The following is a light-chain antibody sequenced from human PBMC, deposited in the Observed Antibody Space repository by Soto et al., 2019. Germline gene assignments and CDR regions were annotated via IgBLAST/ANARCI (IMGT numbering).Light chain of an antibody. CDR2: DAS. CDR1: RSLTTN. CDR3: QQYDDWPPT. Sequence: EVVMTQSPGTLSVSPGGRATLSCRASRSLTTNLAWYQKKPGQAPRLLIHDASTRATGIPARFSGSGSGTEFTLTISSLQSEDFAVYYCQQYDDWPPTFGQGTRLETK. V-gene: IGKV3-15*01. J-gene: IGKJ5*01.